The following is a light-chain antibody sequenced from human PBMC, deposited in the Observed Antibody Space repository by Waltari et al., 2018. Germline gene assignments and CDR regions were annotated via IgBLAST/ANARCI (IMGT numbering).Light chain of an antibody. CDR1: SSTTGGTT. CDR3: AAWDDSLNGVV. J-gene: IGLJ2*01. V-gene: IGLV1-44*01. Sequence: QSILTQPPSASGTPGQRVTISCSGSSSTTGGTTVNWYQQLPGTAPKLLIYSNDQRPSGVPDRFSGSKSGTSASLAISGLQSEDEADYYCAAWDDSLNGVVFGGGTKLTVL. CDR2: SND.